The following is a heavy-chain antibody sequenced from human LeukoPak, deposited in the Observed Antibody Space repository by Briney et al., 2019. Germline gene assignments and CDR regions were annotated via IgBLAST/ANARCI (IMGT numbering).Heavy chain of an antibody. D-gene: IGHD6-6*01. CDR2: INPTGGST. CDR1: GYTFANYY. V-gene: IGHV1-46*01. J-gene: IGHJ4*02. Sequence: ASVKVSCKASGYTFANYYMHWVRQAPGQGLEWMGIINPTGGSTTYAQKFQGRVTMTRDTSTSTVYMELSSLRSDDTAVYYCARTAARRFDYWGQGTLVTVSS. CDR3: ARTAARRFDY.